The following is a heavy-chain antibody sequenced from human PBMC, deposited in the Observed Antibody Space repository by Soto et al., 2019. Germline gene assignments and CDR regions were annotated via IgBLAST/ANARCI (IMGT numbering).Heavy chain of an antibody. CDR3: ARGGVRHYDSSGYSHFDY. V-gene: IGHV3-74*01. J-gene: IGHJ4*02. Sequence: GGSLRLSCAASGFTFSSYWMHWVRQAPGKGLVWVSRINSDGSSTSYADSVKGRFTISRDNAKNTLYLQMNSLRAEDTAVYYCARGGVRHYDSSGYSHFDYWGQGTLVTVSS. CDR1: GFTFSSYW. CDR2: INSDGSST. D-gene: IGHD3-22*01.